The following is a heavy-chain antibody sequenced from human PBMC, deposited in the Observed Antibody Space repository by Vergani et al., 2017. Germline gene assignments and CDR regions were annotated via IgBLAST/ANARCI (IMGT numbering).Heavy chain of an antibody. J-gene: IGHJ4*02. CDR3: ARQRGWLYSSGSFDY. CDR2: IYPGDSDT. V-gene: IGHV5-51*01. CDR1: GYSFTSYW. Sequence: EVPLVQSGAEVKKPGESLKISCKGSGYSFTSYWIGWVRQMPGKGLEWMGIIYPGDSDTRYSPSFQGQVPISADKSISTAYLQWSSLTASDTAMYYCARQRGWLYSSGSFDYWGQGTLVTVSS. D-gene: IGHD6-19*01.